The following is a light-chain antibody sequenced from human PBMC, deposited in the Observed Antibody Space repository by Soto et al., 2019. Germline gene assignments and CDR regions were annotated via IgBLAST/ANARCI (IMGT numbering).Light chain of an antibody. J-gene: IGKJ2*01. CDR2: DTF. CDR3: QQYGTSPGT. V-gene: IGKV3-20*01. Sequence: EIVLTQSPGTLSLSPGERATLSCRASQSVRSTYLAWYQQKPGQAPRLLIYDTFSRATGIPVRFSGSGSGTDFTLTITRLEPEDFAVFYCQQYGTSPGTFGQGTKLEIK. CDR1: QSVRSTY.